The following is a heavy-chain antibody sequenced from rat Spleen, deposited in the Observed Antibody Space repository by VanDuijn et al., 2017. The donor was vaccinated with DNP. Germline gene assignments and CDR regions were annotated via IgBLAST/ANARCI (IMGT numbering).Heavy chain of an antibody. D-gene: IGHD1-4*01. CDR3: ARWTRYFDY. CDR2: VSYGGST. V-gene: IGHV3-1*01. CDR1: GYSITNDY. J-gene: IGHJ2*01. Sequence: DVQLQESGPGLVKPSQSLSLTCSVTGYSITNDYRWNWIRKFPGNKLEWMGYVSYGGSTRYNPSLKSRISITRDTSKNQFFLQLNSVTTEDTATYYCARWTRYFDYWGQGVMVTVSS.